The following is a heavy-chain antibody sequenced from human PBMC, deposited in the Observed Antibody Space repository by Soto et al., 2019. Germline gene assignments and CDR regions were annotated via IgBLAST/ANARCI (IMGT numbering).Heavy chain of an antibody. V-gene: IGHV1-69*04. D-gene: IGHD3-10*01. CDR2: IIPILGIA. CDR3: AREPQGPYGSGSPYPAY. J-gene: IGHJ4*02. CDR1: GGTFSSYT. Sequence: GASVKVSCKASGGTFSSYTISWVRQVPGQGLEWMGRIIPILGIANYAQKFQGRVTITADKSTSTAYMELSSLRSEDTAVYYCAREPQGPYGSGSPYPAYWGQGTLVTVSS.